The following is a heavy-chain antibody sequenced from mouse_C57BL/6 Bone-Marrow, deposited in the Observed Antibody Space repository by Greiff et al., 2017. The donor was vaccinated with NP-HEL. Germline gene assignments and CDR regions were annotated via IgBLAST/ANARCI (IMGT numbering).Heavy chain of an antibody. Sequence: EVKVVESGGGLVKPGGSLKLSCAASGFTFSDYGMHWVRQAPEKGLEWVAYISSGSSTIYYADTVKGRFTISRDNAKNTLFLQMTSLRSEDTAMYYCARDDYDEGTWGAYGGQGTLVTVSA. CDR3: ARDDYDEGTWGAY. V-gene: IGHV5-17*01. D-gene: IGHD2-4*01. CDR2: ISSGSSTI. J-gene: IGHJ3*01. CDR1: GFTFSDYG.